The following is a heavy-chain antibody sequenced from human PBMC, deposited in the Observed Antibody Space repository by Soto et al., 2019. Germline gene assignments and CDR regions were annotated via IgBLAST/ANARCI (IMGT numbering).Heavy chain of an antibody. CDR2: INPGDSDI. V-gene: IGHV5-51*01. J-gene: IGHJ6*02. Sequence: PGESLKISCKASGYSFTTYWIAWVRQMPGKGLEWTGIINPGDSDIRYSPSFQGQVTISADNSISTAYLQWSSLKASDTAMYYCARHEQFYYYYYGMDVWGQGTAVTVSS. D-gene: IGHD4-4*01. CDR3: ARHEQFYYYYYGMDV. CDR1: GYSFTTYW.